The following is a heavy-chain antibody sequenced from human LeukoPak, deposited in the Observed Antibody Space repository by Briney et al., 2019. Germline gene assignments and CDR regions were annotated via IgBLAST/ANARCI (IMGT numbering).Heavy chain of an antibody. CDR3: AREVGVAYMDV. V-gene: IGHV3-9*01. Sequence: GGSLRLSCAVSGFTFDDYAMHWVRQVPGKGLEWVSGINWNSDSIGYADSVKGRFTTSRDNAKNSLYLQMNSLRAEDTALYYCAREVGVAYMDVWGKGTTVTVSS. CDR2: INWNSDSI. CDR1: GFTFDDYA. J-gene: IGHJ6*03. D-gene: IGHD3-10*01.